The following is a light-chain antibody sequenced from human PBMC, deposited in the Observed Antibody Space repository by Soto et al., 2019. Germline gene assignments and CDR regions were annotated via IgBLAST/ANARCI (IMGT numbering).Light chain of an antibody. CDR3: QQRSNWPTFS. V-gene: IGKV3-11*01. J-gene: IGKJ3*01. CDR1: QSVSSY. CDR2: DAS. Sequence: EIVLTQSPATLSLSPGERATLSCRARQSVSSYLAWYQQKPGQAPRLLIYDASNRATGIPARFSGSGSGTDFTLTISSLEPEDCAVYYCQQRSNWPTFSFGPGTKVAIK.